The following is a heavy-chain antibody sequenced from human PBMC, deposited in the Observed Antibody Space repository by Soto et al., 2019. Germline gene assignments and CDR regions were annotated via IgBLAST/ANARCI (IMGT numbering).Heavy chain of an antibody. Sequence: SETLSLTCAVYGGSLSGYYWSWIRQPPGKGLEWIGEINHSGSTNYNPSLKSRVTISVDTSKNQFSLKLSSVTAADTAVYYCARGQLVYYYYYYGMDVWGQGTTVTVSS. CDR2: INHSGST. J-gene: IGHJ6*02. V-gene: IGHV4-34*01. CDR1: GGSLSGYY. D-gene: IGHD2-2*02. CDR3: ARGQLVYYYYYYGMDV.